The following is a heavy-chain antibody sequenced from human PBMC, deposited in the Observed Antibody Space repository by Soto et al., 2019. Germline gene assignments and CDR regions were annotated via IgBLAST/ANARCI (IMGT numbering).Heavy chain of an antibody. D-gene: IGHD1-26*01. CDR1: GGTFSSYA. CDR2: IIPIFGTA. Sequence: QVQLVQSGAEVQKPGSSVKVSCKASGGTFSSYAISWVRQAPGQGLEWMGGIIPIFGTANYAQKFQGRVTITADESTSTAYMELSSLRSEDTAVYYCARDRDKTALIGSWCDPWGQGTLVTVSS. V-gene: IGHV1-69*01. CDR3: ARDRDKTALIGSWCDP. J-gene: IGHJ5*02.